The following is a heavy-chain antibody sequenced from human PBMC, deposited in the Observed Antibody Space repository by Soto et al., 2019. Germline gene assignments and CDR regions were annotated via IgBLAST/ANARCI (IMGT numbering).Heavy chain of an antibody. CDR3: ARAGWELLQTNDY. D-gene: IGHD1-26*01. Sequence: EVQLVESGGGLVQPGGSLRLSCAASGFTFSSYWMSWVPQAPGKGLEWVANIKQDGREKYYVDSVKGRFTISKDSAKNSLYLQMNSLRAEDTAVYYCARAGWELLQTNDYWGQGTLVTVSS. V-gene: IGHV3-7*01. CDR1: GFTFSSYW. CDR2: IKQDGREK. J-gene: IGHJ4*02.